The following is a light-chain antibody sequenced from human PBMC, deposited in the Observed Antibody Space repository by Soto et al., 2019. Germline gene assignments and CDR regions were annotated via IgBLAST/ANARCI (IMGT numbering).Light chain of an antibody. J-gene: IGKJ1*01. CDR2: KAS. CDR3: QQYSTYTWK. V-gene: IGKV1-5*03. Sequence: DIQMTQSPSTLSASVGDRVTITCRASQTISTLLAWYQQRPGKAPNLLIYKASSLESGVPSRFSGSGSGTEFTLTISSLQPDDFATYFCQQYSTYTWKFGQGTKVEVK. CDR1: QTISTL.